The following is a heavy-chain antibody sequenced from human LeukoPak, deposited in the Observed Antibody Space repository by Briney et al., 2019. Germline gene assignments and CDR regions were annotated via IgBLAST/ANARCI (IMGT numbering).Heavy chain of an antibody. D-gene: IGHD2-21*01. CDR2: INHSRST. J-gene: IGHJ4*02. CDR3: ARIGAYTELDY. CDR1: GGSFSGYY. Sequence: SETLSLTCAVYGGSFSGYYWSWIRQPPGKGLEWIGEINHSRSTNYNPSLKSRVTISVDTSKNQFSLKLSSVTAADTAVYYCARIGAYTELDYWGQGTLVTVSS. V-gene: IGHV4-34*01.